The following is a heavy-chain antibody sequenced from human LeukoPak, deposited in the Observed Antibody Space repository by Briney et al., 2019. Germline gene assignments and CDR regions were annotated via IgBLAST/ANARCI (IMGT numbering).Heavy chain of an antibody. CDR3: VRDFDFSSAI. CDR2: INSDGSST. D-gene: IGHD3-3*01. CDR1: GFTFSNYW. V-gene: IGHV3-74*01. Sequence: PGGSLRLSCAASGFTFSNYWMHWVRLTPGKRLVWVSRINSDGSSTSYADSVRGRFTISRDNAKNTLYLQMNSLRAEDTAVYYCVRDFDFSSAIWGQGTLVTVSS. J-gene: IGHJ4*02.